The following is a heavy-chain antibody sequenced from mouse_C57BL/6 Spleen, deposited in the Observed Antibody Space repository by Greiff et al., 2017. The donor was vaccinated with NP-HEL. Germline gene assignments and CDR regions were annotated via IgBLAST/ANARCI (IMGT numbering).Heavy chain of an antibody. CDR3: AREAITTVVDWYFDV. CDR1: GYTFTDYY. CDR2: IYPGSGNT. Sequence: VKLMESGAELVRPGASVKLSCKASGYTFTDYYINWVKQRPGQGLEWIARIYPGSGNTYYNEKFKGKATLTAEKSSSTAYMQLSSLTSEDSAVYFCAREAITTVVDWYFDVWGTGTTVTVSS. D-gene: IGHD1-1*01. J-gene: IGHJ1*03. V-gene: IGHV1-76*01.